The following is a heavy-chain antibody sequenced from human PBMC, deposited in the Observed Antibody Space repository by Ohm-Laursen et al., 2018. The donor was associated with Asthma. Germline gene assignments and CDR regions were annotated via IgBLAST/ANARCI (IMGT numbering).Heavy chain of an antibody. D-gene: IGHD4-11*01. J-gene: IGHJ1*01. Sequence: ASVKVSCKASGYSLSSNAISWVRQAPGQGPEWMGWINTYFGNPTYAQGFTGRVFFSMDTSVSTAYLQIRGLKPEDSAVYYCARDRRGSSNYFFFAFDIWGEGTLVTVSS. CDR3: ARDRRGSSNYFFFAFDI. CDR1: GYSLSSNA. V-gene: IGHV7-4-1*02. CDR2: INTYFGNP.